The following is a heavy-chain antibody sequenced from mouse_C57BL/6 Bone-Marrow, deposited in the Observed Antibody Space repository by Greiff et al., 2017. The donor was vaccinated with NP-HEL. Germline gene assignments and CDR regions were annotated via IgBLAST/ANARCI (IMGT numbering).Heavy chain of an antibody. D-gene: IGHD2-4*01. J-gene: IGHJ4*01. Sequence: QVQLQQSGAELARPGASVKLSCKASGYTFTSYGISWVKQRTGQGLEWIGEIYPRSGNTYYNEKFKGKATLTADKSSSTADMELRSLTSEDSAVHFCANPYYDYDALYAMDYWGQGTSVTVSS. CDR1: GYTFTSYG. V-gene: IGHV1-81*01. CDR3: ANPYYDYDALYAMDY. CDR2: IYPRSGNT.